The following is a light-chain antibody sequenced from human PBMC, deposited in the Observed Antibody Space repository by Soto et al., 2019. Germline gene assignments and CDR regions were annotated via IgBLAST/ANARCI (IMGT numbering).Light chain of an antibody. CDR1: QSVSSSY. V-gene: IGKV3D-20*02. CDR3: QQRSNWPLT. J-gene: IGKJ3*01. Sequence: IVLTQSPGTLSLSPGERATLSCRASQSVSSSYLAWYQQKPGQAPRLLIYGASSRATGIPARFSGSWSGTEFTLTISSLEPEDFAVYYCQQRSNWPLTFGPGTKVDIK. CDR2: GAS.